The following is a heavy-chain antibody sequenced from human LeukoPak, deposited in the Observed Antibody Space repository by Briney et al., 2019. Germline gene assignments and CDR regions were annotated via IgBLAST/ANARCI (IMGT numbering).Heavy chain of an antibody. Sequence: TSETLSLTCAVYGGSFSGYYWSWIRQPPGKGLEWIGEINHSGSTNYNPSLKSRVPISVDTSKNQFSLKLSSVTAADTAVYYCATEQLPEYYFDYWGQGTLVTVSS. D-gene: IGHD2-2*01. CDR3: ATEQLPEYYFDY. CDR1: GGSFSGYY. CDR2: INHSGST. J-gene: IGHJ4*02. V-gene: IGHV4-34*01.